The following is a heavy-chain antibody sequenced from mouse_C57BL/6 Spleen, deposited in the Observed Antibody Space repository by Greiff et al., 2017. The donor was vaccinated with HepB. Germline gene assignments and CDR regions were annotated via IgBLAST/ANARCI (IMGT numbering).Heavy chain of an antibody. CDR2: ISSGGSYT. J-gene: IGHJ4*01. CDR1: GFTFSSYG. D-gene: IGHD1-1*01. Sequence: VQLKESGGDLVKPGGSLKLSCAASGFTFSSYGMSWVRQTPDKRLEWVATISSGGSYTYYPDSVKGRFTISRDNAKNTLYLQMSSLKSEDTAMYYCARLTTVVAGAMDYWGQGTSVTVSS. V-gene: IGHV5-6*01. CDR3: ARLTTVVAGAMDY.